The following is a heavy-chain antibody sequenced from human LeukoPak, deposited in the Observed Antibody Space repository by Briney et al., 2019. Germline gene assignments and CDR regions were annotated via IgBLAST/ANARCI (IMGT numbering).Heavy chain of an antibody. Sequence: SETLSLTCAVYGGSFSGYYWSWIRQPPGKGLEWIGSIYYSGSTYYNPSLKSRVTISVDTSKNQFSLKLSSVTAADTAVYYCARHRRTAMPRAFDYWGQGTLVTVSS. J-gene: IGHJ4*02. CDR2: IYYSGST. V-gene: IGHV4-34*01. CDR1: GGSFSGYY. CDR3: ARHRRTAMPRAFDY. D-gene: IGHD5-18*01.